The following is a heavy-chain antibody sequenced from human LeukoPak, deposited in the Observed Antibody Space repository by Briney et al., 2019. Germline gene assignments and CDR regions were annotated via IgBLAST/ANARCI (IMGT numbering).Heavy chain of an antibody. CDR3: AREASGNYHVFDS. CDR1: GFSFSNYF. D-gene: IGHD1-26*01. V-gene: IGHV3-11*04. J-gene: IGHJ4*02. CDR2: ITNSGRST. Sequence: SGGSLRLSCEASGFSFSNYFMSWIRQAPEKGLEWVSYITNSGRSTNYADAVKGRFTISRDNAKKSIYLEMTDLRAEDTGVYYCAREASGNYHVFDSWGQGTLVTVSS.